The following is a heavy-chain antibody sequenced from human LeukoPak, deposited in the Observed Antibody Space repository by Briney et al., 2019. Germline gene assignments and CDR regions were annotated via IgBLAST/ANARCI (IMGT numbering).Heavy chain of an antibody. V-gene: IGHV1-69*13. CDR3: ARVGAYSSGYYSLDY. J-gene: IGHJ4*02. CDR2: IIPIFGTA. D-gene: IGHD3-22*01. CDR1: GGTFSSYA. Sequence: ASVKVSCKASGGTFSSYAISWVRQAPGQGLEWMGGIIPIFGTANYAQKFQGRVTITADESTSTAYMELSSLRSEDTAVYYCARVGAYSSGYYSLDYWGQGTLVTVSS.